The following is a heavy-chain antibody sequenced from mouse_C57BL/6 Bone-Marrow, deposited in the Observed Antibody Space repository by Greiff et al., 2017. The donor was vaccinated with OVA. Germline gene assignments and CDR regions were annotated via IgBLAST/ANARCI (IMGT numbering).Heavy chain of an antibody. D-gene: IGHD2-3*01. CDR1: GYSITSGYY. V-gene: IGHV3-6*01. J-gene: IGHJ4*01. CDR3: ARRGDGYYVGAMDY. Sequence: EVKLLESGPGLVKPSQSLSLTCSVTGYSITSGYYWNWIRQFPGNKLEWMGYISYDGSNNYNPSLKNRISITRDTSKNQFFLKLNSVTTEDTATYDCARRGDGYYVGAMDYWGQGTSVTVSS. CDR2: ISYDGSN.